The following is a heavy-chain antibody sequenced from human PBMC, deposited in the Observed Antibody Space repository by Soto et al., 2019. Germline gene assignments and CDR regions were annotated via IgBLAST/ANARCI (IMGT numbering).Heavy chain of an antibody. V-gene: IGHV4-59*08. CDR1: DGSISSYY. D-gene: IGHD3-10*01. CDR2: IYYSGST. CDR3: ARLSSGADWYFDL. J-gene: IGHJ2*01. Sequence: QVQLQESGPGLVKPSETLSLTCTVSDGSISSYYWSWIRQPPGKGLEWIGYIYYSGSTNYNPSLKSRVTISVDTSENQFSLKLTSVTATDTAVYYCARLSSGADWYFDLWGRGTLVTVSS.